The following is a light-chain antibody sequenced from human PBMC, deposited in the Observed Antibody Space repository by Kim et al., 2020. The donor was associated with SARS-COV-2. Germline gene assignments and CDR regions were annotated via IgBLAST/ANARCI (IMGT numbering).Light chain of an antibody. Sequence: ALGQTVRIKCQGDSLRSYYASWYQQKPGQAPVLVIYGKNNRPSGIPDRFSGSSSGNTASVTITGAQAEDEADYYCNSRDSSGNHVVFGGGTKLTVL. V-gene: IGLV3-19*01. CDR3: NSRDSSGNHVV. CDR1: SLRSYY. J-gene: IGLJ2*01. CDR2: GKN.